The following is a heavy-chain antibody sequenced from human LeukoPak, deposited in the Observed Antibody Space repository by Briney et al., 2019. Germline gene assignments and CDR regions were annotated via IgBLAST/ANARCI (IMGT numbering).Heavy chain of an antibody. Sequence: GGSLRLSCVASGFTFSSYAMSWVRQAPGKGLEWVSAISGSGGSTYYADSVKGRFTISRDNSKNTLYLQMNSLRAEDTAVYYCAKGLTGYYGSGSSYYFDYWGQGTLVTVSS. CDR1: GFTFSSYA. V-gene: IGHV3-23*01. J-gene: IGHJ4*02. CDR3: AKGLTGYYGSGSSYYFDY. D-gene: IGHD3-10*01. CDR2: ISGSGGST.